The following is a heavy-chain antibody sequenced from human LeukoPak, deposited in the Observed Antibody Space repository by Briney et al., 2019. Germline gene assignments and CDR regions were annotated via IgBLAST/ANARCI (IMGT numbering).Heavy chain of an antibody. V-gene: IGHV3-7*01. D-gene: IGHD2-15*01. CDR2: IKQDGSEK. Sequence: GGSLRLSCAASGFTFSSYWMSWVRQAPGKGLEWVSNIKQDGSEKYYVDSVKGRFTISRDNAKNSLYLQMNSLRAEDTAVYYCARGGTIREDYFDYWGQGTLVTVSS. CDR3: ARGGTIREDYFDY. CDR1: GFTFSSYW. J-gene: IGHJ4*02.